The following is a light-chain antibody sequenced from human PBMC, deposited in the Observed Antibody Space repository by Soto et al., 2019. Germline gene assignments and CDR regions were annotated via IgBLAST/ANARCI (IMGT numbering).Light chain of an antibody. CDR2: GVS. J-gene: IGKJ1*01. CDR3: QHYSSSRT. Sequence: EIVLTQSPATLSLSPGERATLSFRASQSVSSYLAWYQQKPGQAPRLLIYGVSSRATGIPERFSGSGSGTDFTLTISRLEPDDFGVYYCQHYSSSRTFGQGTKVDI. CDR1: QSVSSY. V-gene: IGKV3-20*01.